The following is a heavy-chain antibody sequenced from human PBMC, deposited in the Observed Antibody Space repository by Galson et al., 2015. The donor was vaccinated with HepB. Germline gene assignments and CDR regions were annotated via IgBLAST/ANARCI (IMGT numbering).Heavy chain of an antibody. CDR3: ARDPRVAVAGQFYYFDY. J-gene: IGHJ4*02. Sequence: SVKVSCKATGYTFTSSGFSWVRQAPGQGLEWMGWISAYNGDTDYAQKFQGRVSMTTDTSTGTVYMELRNLKYDDTAVYYCARDPRVAVAGQFYYFDYWGRGTLVTGS. V-gene: IGHV1-18*01. CDR2: ISAYNGDT. D-gene: IGHD6-19*01. CDR1: GYTFTSSG.